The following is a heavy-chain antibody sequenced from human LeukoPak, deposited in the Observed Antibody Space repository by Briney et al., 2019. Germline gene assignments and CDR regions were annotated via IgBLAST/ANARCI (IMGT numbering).Heavy chain of an antibody. V-gene: IGHV3-30*04. J-gene: IGHJ6*02. CDR1: RFTFSSYA. CDR3: AKDTSNVYYYYGMDV. D-gene: IGHD4-11*01. Sequence: PGGSLRLSCAASRFTFSSYAMHWVRQAPGKGLEWVAVISYDGSNKYYADSVKGRFTISRDNSKNTLYLQMNNLRAEDTAVYYCAKDTSNVYYYYGMDVWAKGPRSPSP. CDR2: ISYDGSNK.